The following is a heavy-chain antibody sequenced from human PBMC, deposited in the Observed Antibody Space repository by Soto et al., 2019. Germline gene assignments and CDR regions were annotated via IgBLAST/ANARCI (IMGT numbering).Heavy chain of an antibody. Sequence: QVQLVQSGAEVKKPGSSVKVSCKASGGSIRTYSVSWVRQAPGQGLEWMGGIIPILGPAKYAQKFQGRVTITADESTSTVYMELRSLRSEDTAVYYCARLWGIAGHDSWGQGTRVAVSS. CDR2: IIPILGPA. V-gene: IGHV1-69*16. D-gene: IGHD6-13*01. J-gene: IGHJ4*02. CDR3: ARLWGIAGHDS. CDR1: GGSIRTYS.